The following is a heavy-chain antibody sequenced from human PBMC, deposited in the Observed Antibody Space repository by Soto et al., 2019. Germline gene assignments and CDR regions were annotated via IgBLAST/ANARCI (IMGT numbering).Heavy chain of an antibody. J-gene: IGHJ4*02. Sequence: GESLKISCKGSGYSFTSYWISWVRQMPGKGLEWMGRIDPSDSYTNYSPSFQGHVTISADKSIRTAYLQWSSLKASDTAMYYCARHNSLHSSSENWGQGTLVTVSS. CDR2: IDPSDSYT. CDR1: GYSFTSYW. D-gene: IGHD6-13*01. CDR3: ARHNSLHSSSEN. V-gene: IGHV5-10-1*01.